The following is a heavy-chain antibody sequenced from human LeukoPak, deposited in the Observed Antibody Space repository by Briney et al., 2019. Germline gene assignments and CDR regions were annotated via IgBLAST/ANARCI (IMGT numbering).Heavy chain of an antibody. CDR3: ARGEITGTGFDY. Sequence: PGGSLRLSCAASGFTFSSYEMNWVRQAPGKGPEWVSYISSSGSTIYYADSVKGRFTISRDNAKNSLYLQMNSLRAEDTAVYYCARGEITGTGFDYWGQGTLVTVSS. V-gene: IGHV3-48*03. J-gene: IGHJ4*02. CDR1: GFTFSSYE. D-gene: IGHD1-7*01. CDR2: ISSSGSTI.